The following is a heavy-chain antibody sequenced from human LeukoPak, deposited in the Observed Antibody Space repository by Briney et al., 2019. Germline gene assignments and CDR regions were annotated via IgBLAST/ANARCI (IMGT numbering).Heavy chain of an antibody. CDR3: TRDTYSSSWYAVDFDY. D-gene: IGHD6-13*01. J-gene: IGHJ4*02. CDR2: ISSSGSTI. CDR1: GFTFSDYY. Sequence: GGSLRLSCAASGFTFSDYYMSWIRKASGKGLEWVSYISSSGSTIYYADSVKGRFTISRDNAKNSLYLQMHSLRAEDTVLYYCTRDTYSSSWYAVDFDYWGQGTLVTVSS. V-gene: IGHV3-11*01.